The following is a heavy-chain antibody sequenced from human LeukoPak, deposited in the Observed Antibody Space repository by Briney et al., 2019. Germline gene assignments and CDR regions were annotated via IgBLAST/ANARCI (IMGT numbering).Heavy chain of an antibody. CDR2: INGDGSST. D-gene: IGHD6-19*01. J-gene: IGHJ4*02. CDR1: GLTYSSYW. CDR3: ARELYSSGWYVLGY. Sequence: GGSLRLSCAASGLTYSSYWMHWVRQAPGKGLVWVSRINGDGSSTSYADSVKGRFTISRDNSKNTLYLQMNSLRAEDTAVYYCARELYSSGWYVLGYWGQGTLVTVSS. V-gene: IGHV3-74*01.